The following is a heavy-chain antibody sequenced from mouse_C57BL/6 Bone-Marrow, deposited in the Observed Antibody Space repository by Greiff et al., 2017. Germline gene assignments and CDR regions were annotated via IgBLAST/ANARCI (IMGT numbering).Heavy chain of an antibody. V-gene: IGHV1-4*01. Sequence: VQRVESGAELARPGASVKMSCKASGYTFTSYTMHWVKQRPGQGLEWIGYINPSSGYTKYNQKFKDKATLTADKSSSTAYMQLSSLTSEDSAVYYCARLGAYYSNVYWGQGTTLTVSS. J-gene: IGHJ2*01. CDR3: ARLGAYYSNVY. CDR2: INPSSGYT. CDR1: GYTFTSYT. D-gene: IGHD2-5*01.